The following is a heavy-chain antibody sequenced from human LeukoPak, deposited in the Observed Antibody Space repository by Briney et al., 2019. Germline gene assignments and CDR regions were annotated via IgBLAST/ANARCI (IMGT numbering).Heavy chain of an antibody. J-gene: IGHJ5*02. CDR1: GFTFSIYA. Sequence: GGSLRLSCAASGFTFSIYAMSWVRQAPGKGLEWVSPISASGGTTYYADSVKGRFTISRDNSKNTLYLQTSSLRAEDTAVYYCAKEPREYCSRTSCPNWIDAWGQGTLVTVSS. D-gene: IGHD2-2*01. CDR2: ISASGGTT. V-gene: IGHV3-23*01. CDR3: AKEPREYCSRTSCPNWIDA.